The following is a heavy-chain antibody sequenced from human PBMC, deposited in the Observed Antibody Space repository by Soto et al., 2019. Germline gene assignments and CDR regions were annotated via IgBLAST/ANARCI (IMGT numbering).Heavy chain of an antibody. D-gene: IGHD5-18*01. CDR1: GDSISPSS. Sequence: QVQLQESGPGLVKPSETLSLTCTVSGDSISPSSWSWVRQPPGKGLQWIGYISYFGNTNYNPSLKSRVTISLDTSKNQFSLQSSCLTAADTAMYFCARQGSTVDTQGAFDYWGQGTLVTVSP. V-gene: IGHV4-59*08. CDR3: ARQGSTVDTQGAFDY. CDR2: ISYFGNT. J-gene: IGHJ4*02.